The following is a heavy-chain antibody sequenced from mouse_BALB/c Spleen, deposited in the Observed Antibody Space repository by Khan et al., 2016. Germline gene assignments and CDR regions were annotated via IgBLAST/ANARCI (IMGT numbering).Heavy chain of an antibody. Sequence: EVELVESGGGLVQPGGSRKLSCAASGFTFSSFGMHWVRQAPEKGLEWVAYISSDSSTKYYADTVKGRVTISRDNSKNTLFLQMTSLRSEDTAIFYCARDRYDYWGQGTTLTVSA. CDR3: ARDRYDY. CDR2: ISSDSSTK. J-gene: IGHJ2*01. CDR1: GFTFSSFG. V-gene: IGHV5-17*02. D-gene: IGHD2-14*01.